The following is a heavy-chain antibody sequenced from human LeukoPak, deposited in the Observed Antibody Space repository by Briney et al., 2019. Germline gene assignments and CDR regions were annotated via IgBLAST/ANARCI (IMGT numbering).Heavy chain of an antibody. J-gene: IGHJ4*02. CDR3: ARGPITMIERIDY. CDR1: GYTFTGYY. Sequence: SGKVSCKASGYTFTGYYMHWVRQAPGQGLEWMGWINPNSGGTNYAQKFQGRVTMTRDTSISTAYMELSRLRSDDTAVYYCARGPITMIERIDYWVQGTLVTVSS. D-gene: IGHD3-22*01. CDR2: INPNSGGT. V-gene: IGHV1-2*02.